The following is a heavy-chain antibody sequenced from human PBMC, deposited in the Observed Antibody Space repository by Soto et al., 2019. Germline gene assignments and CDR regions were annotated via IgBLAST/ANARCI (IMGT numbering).Heavy chain of an antibody. CDR3: ARDDHLEMAIKPGHH. CDR2: INPNSGGT. CDR1: GYTFTGYY. D-gene: IGHD2-21*01. Sequence: QVQLVQSGAEVKNPGASVKVSCKASGYTFTGYYIHWVRQAPGQGLEWMGWINPNSGGTNYAQKFQGRVTMTRDTSISTAYMEVNRLRSDDTAVYYCARDDHLEMAIKPGHHWGQGTLVTVSS. J-gene: IGHJ5*02. V-gene: IGHV1-2*02.